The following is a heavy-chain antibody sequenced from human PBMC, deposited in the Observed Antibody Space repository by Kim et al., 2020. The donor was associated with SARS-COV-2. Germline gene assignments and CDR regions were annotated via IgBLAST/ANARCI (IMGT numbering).Heavy chain of an antibody. Sequence: ASVTVSCKASGYTFTSYYMHWVRQAPGQGLEWMGIINPSGGSTSYAQKFQGRVTMTRDTSTSTVYMELSSLRSEDTAVYYCARGRGYSYGLLGYFDYWGQGTLVTVSS. V-gene: IGHV1-46*01. CDR1: GYTFTSYY. J-gene: IGHJ4*02. CDR2: INPSGGST. CDR3: ARGRGYSYGLLGYFDY. D-gene: IGHD5-18*01.